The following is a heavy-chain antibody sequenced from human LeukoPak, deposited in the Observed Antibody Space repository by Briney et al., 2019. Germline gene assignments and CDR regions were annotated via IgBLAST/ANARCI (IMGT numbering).Heavy chain of an antibody. V-gene: IGHV4-59*11. Sequence: SETLSLTCTVSGGSISSHYWNWIRQPPGKGLERIAYRFDSVNTKDNPSLESRLTLSADTSKNQFSRRLSSVPAADTAVYYCATIKRGSIFGYFDFWGQGIKVTVSS. D-gene: IGHD5-18*01. J-gene: IGHJ4*02. CDR1: GGSISSHY. CDR3: ATIKRGSIFGYFDF. CDR2: RFDSVNT.